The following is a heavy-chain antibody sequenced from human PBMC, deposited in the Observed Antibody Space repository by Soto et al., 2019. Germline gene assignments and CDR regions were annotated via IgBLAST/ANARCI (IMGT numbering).Heavy chain of an antibody. CDR1: GYTFTSYC. V-gene: IGHV1-18*01. CDR2: ISAYDGNT. CDR3: ARDRGSYALAY. J-gene: IGHJ4*02. D-gene: IGHD1-26*01. Sequence: QVQLVQSGAEVKKPGASVKVSCKASGYTFTSYCISWVRQAPGQGLEWMGWISAYDGNTNYAQKLQGRVTMTTDTSTSTANMELRSLRSDDTAVYYCARDRGSYALAYWGQGTLVTVSS.